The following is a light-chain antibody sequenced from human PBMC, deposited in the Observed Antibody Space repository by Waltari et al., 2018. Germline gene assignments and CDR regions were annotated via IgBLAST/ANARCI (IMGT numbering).Light chain of an antibody. CDR2: DVT. Sequence: QSALTQPASVSGSPGQSITISCTVTRSDVGDYNYVSWYQQHPGKAPKLMIYDVTNRPSGVSNRFSGSKSGNTASLTISGLQAEDEADYYCTSYRRGSALGVFGGGTSLTVL. CDR1: RSDVGDYNY. J-gene: IGLJ2*01. CDR3: TSYRRGSALGV. V-gene: IGLV2-14*03.